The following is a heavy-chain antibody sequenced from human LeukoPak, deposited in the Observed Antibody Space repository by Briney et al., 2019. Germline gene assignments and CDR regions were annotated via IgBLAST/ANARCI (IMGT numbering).Heavy chain of an antibody. V-gene: IGHV3-9*01. CDR3: AKDIGYDSSGYAFDI. CDR2: ISWNSGSI. D-gene: IGHD3-22*01. J-gene: IGHJ3*02. CDR1: GFTFDDYA. Sequence: GGSLRLSCAASGFTFDDYAMHWVRQAPGKGLEWVAGISWNSGSIGYADSVKGRFTISRDNAKNSLYLQMNSLRAEDTALYYCAKDIGYDSSGYAFDIWGQGTMVTVSS.